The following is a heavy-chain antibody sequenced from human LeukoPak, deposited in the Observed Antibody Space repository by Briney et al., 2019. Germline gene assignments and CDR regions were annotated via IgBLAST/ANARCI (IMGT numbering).Heavy chain of an antibody. CDR2: ISYDGSNK. CDR1: GFTVSSNY. V-gene: IGHV3-30*18. CDR3: AELGITMIGGV. D-gene: IGHD3-10*02. J-gene: IGHJ6*04. Sequence: GGSLRLSCAASGFTVSSNYMSWVRQAPGKGLEWVAVISYDGSNKYYADSVKGRFTISRDNSKNTLYLEMNSLRAEDTAVYYCAELGITMIGGVWGKGTTVTISS.